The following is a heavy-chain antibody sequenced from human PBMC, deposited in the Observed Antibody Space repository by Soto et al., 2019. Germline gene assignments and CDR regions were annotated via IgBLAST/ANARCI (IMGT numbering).Heavy chain of an antibody. J-gene: IGHJ6*02. CDR1: GGTFSTHA. CDR3: ARGYCSGGNCHSGMDV. Sequence: SVKVSCKASGGTFSTHAIIWVRQAPGHGLEWMGGIIPISGTTYYTQKFQGRVTITADDPTSTAFMELSSLKSEDTAVFYCARGYCSGGNCHSGMDVWGQGTMVTVSS. CDR2: IIPISGTT. D-gene: IGHD2-15*01. V-gene: IGHV1-69*13.